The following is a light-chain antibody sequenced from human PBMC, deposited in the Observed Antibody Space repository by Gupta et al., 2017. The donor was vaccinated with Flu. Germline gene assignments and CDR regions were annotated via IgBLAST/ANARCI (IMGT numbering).Light chain of an antibody. J-gene: IGKJ5*01. CDR3: QQAYSFPIT. CDR1: QGIGSW. Sequence: DIQMTQSPSSVSASVGDRVNITCRASQGIGSWLAWYQQKPGKAPNLLIYAASSLQSGVPSRFSGSGFGTDFTLTISSVQPEDFATYYCQQAYSFPITFGQGTRLEIK. CDR2: AAS. V-gene: IGKV1D-12*01.